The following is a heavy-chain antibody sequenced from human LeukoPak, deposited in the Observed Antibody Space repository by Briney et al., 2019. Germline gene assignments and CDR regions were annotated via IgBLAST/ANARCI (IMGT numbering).Heavy chain of an antibody. CDR1: GGTFSSYA. J-gene: IGHJ5*02. CDR3: ARDPRDDFWSGYYRDNWFDP. Sequence: SVKVSCKASGGTFSSYAISWVRQAPGQGLEWMGGIIPIFGTANYAQKFQARVTITADESTSTAYMELSSLRSEDTAVYYCARDPRDDFWSGYYRDNWFDPWGQGTLVTVSS. D-gene: IGHD3-3*01. V-gene: IGHV1-69*01. CDR2: IIPIFGTA.